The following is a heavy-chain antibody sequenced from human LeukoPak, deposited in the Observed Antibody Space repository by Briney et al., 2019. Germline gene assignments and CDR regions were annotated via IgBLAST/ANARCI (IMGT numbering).Heavy chain of an antibody. CDR3: ARDQYSDSPADY. Sequence: GGSLRLSCVASEFIFSNFAMSWVRQAPGKGLEWVSTISGNAAATYYGDSVKGRFTISRDNSRNTLYLQMNSLRAEDTAVYYCARDQYSDSPADYWGQGTLVTVSS. CDR2: ISGNAAAT. CDR1: EFIFSNFA. V-gene: IGHV3-23*01. D-gene: IGHD2-15*01. J-gene: IGHJ4*02.